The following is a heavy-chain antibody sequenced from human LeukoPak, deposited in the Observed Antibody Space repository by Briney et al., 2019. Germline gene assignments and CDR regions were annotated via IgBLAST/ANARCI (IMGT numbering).Heavy chain of an antibody. Sequence: GGSLRLSCAASGFTFSSYAMSWVRQAPGKGLEWVSVISGSGGSTYYADSVKGRFTISRDNSKNTLYLQMNSLRVEDTAVYYCAKDQGYYYGSGSDYFDYWGQGTLVTVPS. CDR2: ISGSGGST. CDR3: AKDQGYYYGSGSDYFDY. J-gene: IGHJ4*02. CDR1: GFTFSSYA. D-gene: IGHD3-10*01. V-gene: IGHV3-23*01.